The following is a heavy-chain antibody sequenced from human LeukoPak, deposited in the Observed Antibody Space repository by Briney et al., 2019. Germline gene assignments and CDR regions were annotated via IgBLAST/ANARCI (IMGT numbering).Heavy chain of an antibody. CDR1: GFTFDDYA. J-gene: IGHJ3*02. Sequence: PGGSLRLSCAASGFTFDDYAMHWVRQAPGKGLEWVSGISWNSGSIGYADSVKGRFTISRDNAKNSLYLQMNSLRAEDTALYYCAKVQLVNDDAFDIWGQGTMVTVSS. CDR2: ISWNSGSI. CDR3: AKVQLVNDDAFDI. D-gene: IGHD6-13*01. V-gene: IGHV3-9*01.